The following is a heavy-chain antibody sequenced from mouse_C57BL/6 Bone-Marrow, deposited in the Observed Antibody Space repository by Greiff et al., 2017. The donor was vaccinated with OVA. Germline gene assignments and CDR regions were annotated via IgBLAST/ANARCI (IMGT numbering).Heavy chain of an antibody. J-gene: IGHJ2*01. CDR1: GYTFTSYW. V-gene: IGHV1-50*01. CDR2: IDPSDSYT. CDR3: AREGTTVVGDY. D-gene: IGHD1-1*01. Sequence: QVQLQQPGAELVKPGASVKLSCKASGYTFTSYWMQWVKQRPGQGLEWIGEIDPSDSYTNYNQKFKGKATLTVDTSSSTAYMQLISLTSEDSAVYYCAREGTTVVGDYWGQGNTLTVSS.